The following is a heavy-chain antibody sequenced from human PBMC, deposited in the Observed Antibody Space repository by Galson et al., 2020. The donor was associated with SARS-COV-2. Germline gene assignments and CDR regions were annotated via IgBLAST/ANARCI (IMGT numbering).Heavy chain of an antibody. CDR3: ARLTKRWLQLALRNYYYMDV. D-gene: IGHD5-12*01. Sequence: SETLSLTCDVYGGSFSGYYWSWIRQPPGKGLEWSGEINHSGSTNYNPSLKSRVTISVDTSKNQFSLKLSSVTAADTAVYYCARLTKRWLQLALRNYYYMDVWGKGTTVTVSS. J-gene: IGHJ6*03. CDR2: INHSGST. V-gene: IGHV4-34*01. CDR1: GGSFSGYY.